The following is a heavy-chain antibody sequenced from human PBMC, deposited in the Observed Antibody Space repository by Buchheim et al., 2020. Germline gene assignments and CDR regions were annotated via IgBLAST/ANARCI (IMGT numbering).Heavy chain of an antibody. CDR3: ARVRIWGTSNYYGMDV. CDR1: GFTFSIFG. D-gene: IGHD7-27*01. CDR2: INPSGTTI. Sequence: EVQLVESGGGLVQPGGSLRLSCAASGFTFSIFGMNWVRQAPGKGLEWVSYINPSGTTISYADSVMGCFTMSRDTDKSSLYLQMDSLRAEDTAVYYCARVRIWGTSNYYGMDVWGQGTT. J-gene: IGHJ6*02. V-gene: IGHV3-48*04.